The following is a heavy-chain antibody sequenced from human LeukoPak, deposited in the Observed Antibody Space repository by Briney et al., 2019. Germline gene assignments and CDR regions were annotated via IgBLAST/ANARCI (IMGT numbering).Heavy chain of an antibody. V-gene: IGHV1-69*13. CDR1: GYTFTGYY. D-gene: IGHD6-13*01. J-gene: IGHJ5*02. CDR3: ACLAAAGTEFWFDP. CDR2: IIPIFGTA. Sequence: SVKVSCKASGYTFTGYYMHWVRQAPGQGLEWMGGIIPIFGTANYAQKFQGRVTITADESTSTAYMELSSLRSEDTAVYYCACLAAAGTEFWFDPWGQGTLVTVSS.